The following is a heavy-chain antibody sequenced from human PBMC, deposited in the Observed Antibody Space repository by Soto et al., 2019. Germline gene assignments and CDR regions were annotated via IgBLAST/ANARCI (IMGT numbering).Heavy chain of an antibody. J-gene: IGHJ6*02. CDR1: GFTFSSYW. CDR2: IKQDGSEK. CDR3: AREVVDYYDSSGYYRYYYGMDV. D-gene: IGHD3-22*01. Sequence: PGGSLRLSCAASGFTFSSYWMSWVRQAPGKGLEWVANIKQDGSEKYYVDSVKGRFTISRDNSKNSLYLQMNSLRAEDTAVYYCAREVVDYYDSSGYYRYYYGMDVWGQGTTVTV. V-gene: IGHV3-7*01.